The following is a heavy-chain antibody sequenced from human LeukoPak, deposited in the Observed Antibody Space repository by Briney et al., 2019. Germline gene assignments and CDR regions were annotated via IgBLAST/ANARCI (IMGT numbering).Heavy chain of an antibody. CDR3: ASLKPDLMAHDY. D-gene: IGHD5-24*01. Sequence: PSETLSLTCTVSGGSISSYYWSWIRQPPGKGLEWIGYIYYSGSTNYNPSLKSRVTISVDTSKNQFSLKLSSVTAADTAVYYCASLKPDLMAHDYWGQGTLVTVSS. V-gene: IGHV4-59*01. CDR2: IYYSGST. CDR1: GGSISSYY. J-gene: IGHJ4*02.